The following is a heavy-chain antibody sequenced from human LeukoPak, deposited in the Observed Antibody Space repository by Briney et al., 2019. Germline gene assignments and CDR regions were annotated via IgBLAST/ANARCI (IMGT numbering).Heavy chain of an antibody. CDR2: IYTSGST. J-gene: IGHJ3*02. CDR1: GGSISSYY. D-gene: IGHD3-3*01. CDR3: ARDFWRRYYSAFDI. Sequence: SETLSLTCTVPGGSISSYYWSWIRQPAGKGLEWIGRIYTSGSTNYNPSLKSRVTMSVDTSKNQFFLKLSSVTAADTAVYSCARDFWRRYYSAFDIWGQGTMVTVSS. V-gene: IGHV4-4*07.